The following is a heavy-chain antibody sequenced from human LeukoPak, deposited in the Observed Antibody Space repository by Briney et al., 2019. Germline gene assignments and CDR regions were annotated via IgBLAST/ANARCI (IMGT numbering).Heavy chain of an antibody. D-gene: IGHD3-10*01. CDR3: ATVAGRFYGSGSYQGLDC. CDR1: GFTFSSYA. J-gene: IGHJ4*02. CDR2: ISGSGGET. Sequence: GGSLRLSCAASGFTFSSYAMSWVCQAPGKGLEWVSSISGSGGETNYADSVKGRFTISRDNSKNTLHLQMNSLRAEDTAVYYCATVAGRFYGSGSYQGLDCWGQGTLVTVSS. V-gene: IGHV3-23*01.